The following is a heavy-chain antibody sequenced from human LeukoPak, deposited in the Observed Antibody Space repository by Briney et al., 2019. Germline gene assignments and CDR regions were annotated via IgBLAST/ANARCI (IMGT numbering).Heavy chain of an antibody. V-gene: IGHV5-51*01. J-gene: IGHJ4*02. CDR1: GYSFTSYL. Sequence: GESLKISCKDSGYSFTSYLIGWVRQMPGKGLEWMGIIYPGDSDTKYSPSFQGQVAISADESITTTYLQWSSLKASDTAIYYCARRSSIATRLFDFWGQGTLVTVSS. D-gene: IGHD6-6*01. CDR3: ARRSSIATRLFDF. CDR2: IYPGDSDT.